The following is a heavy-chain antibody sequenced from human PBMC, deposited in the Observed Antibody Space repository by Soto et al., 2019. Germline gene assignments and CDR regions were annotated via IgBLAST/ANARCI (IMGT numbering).Heavy chain of an antibody. CDR2: IYTSGST. V-gene: IGHV4-4*07. CDR1: GGSISSYY. CDR3: ARGYSSSWYSSAKYGMDV. J-gene: IGHJ6*02. D-gene: IGHD6-13*01. Sequence: ASETLSLTCTVSGGSISSYYWSWIRQPAGKGLEWIGRIYTSGSTNYNPSLKSRVTMSVDTSKNQFSLKLSSVTAADTAVYYCARGYSSSWYSSAKYGMDVWGQGTTVTVSS.